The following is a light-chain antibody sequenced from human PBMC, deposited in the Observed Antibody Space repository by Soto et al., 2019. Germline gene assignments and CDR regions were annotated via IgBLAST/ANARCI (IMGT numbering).Light chain of an antibody. CDR2: AAS. V-gene: IGKV1-12*01. CDR1: QDISSW. Sequence: DIHMTQSPSSVSASVGDSVIITCRASQDISSWVAWYQQKPGKAPKLLISAASSLESGVPRRFSGSGSGTDFTLIISSLQPEDFATYFCQQGDSFPFTFGGGNKVEIK. CDR3: QQGDSFPFT. J-gene: IGKJ4*01.